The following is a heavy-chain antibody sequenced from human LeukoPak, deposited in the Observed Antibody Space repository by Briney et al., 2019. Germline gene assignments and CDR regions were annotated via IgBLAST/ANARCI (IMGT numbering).Heavy chain of an antibody. D-gene: IGHD3-22*01. CDR3: ARHYYDSSGYYDY. V-gene: IGHV1-69*06. CDR2: IVPIFGTA. J-gene: IGHJ4*02. CDR1: GGTFSSYA. Sequence: GASVKVSCKASGGTFSSYAISWVRQAPGQGLEWMGGIVPIFGTANYAQKFQGRVTITADKSTSTAYMELSSLRSEDTAVYYCARHYYDSSGYYDYWGQGTLVTVSS.